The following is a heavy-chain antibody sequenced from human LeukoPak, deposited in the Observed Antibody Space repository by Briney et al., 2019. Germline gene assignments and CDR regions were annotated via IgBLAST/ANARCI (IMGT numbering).Heavy chain of an antibody. Sequence: GGSLRLSCAASGFTFSNYGIHWVRQAPGKGLEWVAFIRYDGDNKYYGDSVKGRLTISRDNSKNTLYLQMSSLRAEDTAVYYCARAHSTYPDYWGQGTLVTVSS. D-gene: IGHD2-15*01. V-gene: IGHV3-30*02. CDR1: GFTFSNYG. CDR2: IRYDGDNK. CDR3: ARAHSTYPDY. J-gene: IGHJ4*02.